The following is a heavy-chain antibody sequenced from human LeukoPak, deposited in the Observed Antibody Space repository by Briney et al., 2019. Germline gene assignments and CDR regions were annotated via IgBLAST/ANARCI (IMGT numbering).Heavy chain of an antibody. V-gene: IGHV4-34*01. CDR2: INHSGST. D-gene: IGHD2-2*01. CDR3: ARGRYCSSTSCYFYWFDP. Sequence: SETLSLTCAVYGGSFSGYYWSWIRQPPGKGLEWIGKINHSGSTNYNPSLKSRVTISVDTSKNQFSLKLSSVTAADTAVYYCARGRYCSSTSCYFYWFDPWGQGTLVTVSS. CDR1: GGSFSGYY. J-gene: IGHJ5*02.